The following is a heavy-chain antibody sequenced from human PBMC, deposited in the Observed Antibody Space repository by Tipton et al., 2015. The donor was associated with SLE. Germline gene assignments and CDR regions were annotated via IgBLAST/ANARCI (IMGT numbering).Heavy chain of an antibody. Sequence: GLVKPSETLSLTCAVSGYSISSGYYWGWIRQPPGKGLEWIGSIYHSGSTYYNPSLLGRVSTSLDTSKNQFSLRLTSVTAADTAVYYCARGSRGGITLYWYFDFWGRGTLVTVSS. CDR1: GYSISSGYY. CDR3: ARGSRGGITLYWYFDF. CDR2: IYHSGST. J-gene: IGHJ2*01. D-gene: IGHD3-16*01. V-gene: IGHV4-38-2*01.